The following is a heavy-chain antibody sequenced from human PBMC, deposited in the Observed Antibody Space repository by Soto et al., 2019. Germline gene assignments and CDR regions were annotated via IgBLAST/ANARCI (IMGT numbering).Heavy chain of an antibody. CDR2: IYYSGST. D-gene: IGHD2-21*01. J-gene: IGHJ5*02. CDR3: ARDREVWLRGWGSDP. Sequence: PSETLSLTCSVSGGSIKNYYWNWIRQAPGKGLEWIGYIYYSGSTNYHPSLRGRVTISVDTSKNQFSLKLTSVTAADTAVYYCARDREVWLRGWGSDPSGQGALVTVSS. CDR1: GGSIKNYY. V-gene: IGHV4-59*01.